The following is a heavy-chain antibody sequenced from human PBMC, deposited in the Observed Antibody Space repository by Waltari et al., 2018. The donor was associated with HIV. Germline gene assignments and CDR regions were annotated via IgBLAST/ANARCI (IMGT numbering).Heavy chain of an antibody. J-gene: IGHJ4*02. CDR3: ARNYDFWSGLPGY. V-gene: IGHV3-11*01. D-gene: IGHD3-3*01. CDR2: MSSSGRSI. Sequence: QVQLVESGGGLVKPGGSLRLSCAASGFTFNDHYMSWIRQAPGKGLEWVSVMSSSGRSIYYADSVKGRFTISRDNAKNSLYLQMTSLGAEDTAVYYCARNYDFWSGLPGYWGQGTLVTVSS. CDR1: GFTFNDHY.